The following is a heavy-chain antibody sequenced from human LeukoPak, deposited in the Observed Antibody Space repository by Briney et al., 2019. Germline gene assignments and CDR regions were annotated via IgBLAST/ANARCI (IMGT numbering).Heavy chain of an antibody. CDR1: GGSISSYY. CDR2: IYTSGST. V-gene: IGHV4-4*09. J-gene: IGHJ5*02. D-gene: IGHD6-19*01. Sequence: SETLSLTCTVSGGSISSYYWSWIRQPPGKGLEWIGYIYTSGSTNYNPSLKSRVTISVDKSKNQFSLKLSSVTAADTAVYYCARSSWYSSGWYWFDPWGQGTLVTVSS. CDR3: ARSSWYSSGWYWFDP.